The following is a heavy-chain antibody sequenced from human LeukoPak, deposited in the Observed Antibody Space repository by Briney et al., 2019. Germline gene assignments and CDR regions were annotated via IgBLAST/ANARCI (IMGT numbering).Heavy chain of an antibody. CDR3: ARDPRIVVVTAEAFDI. CDR1: GYTFTSYY. J-gene: IGHJ3*02. D-gene: IGHD2-21*02. V-gene: IGHV1-46*01. CDR2: INPSGGST. Sequence: ASVKVSCKASGYTFTSYYMHWVRQAPGQGLEWMGIINPSGGSTSYAQKFQGRVTMTRDTSTSTVYMELSSLRSEDTAVYYCARDPRIVVVTAEAFDIWGQGTMVTVSS.